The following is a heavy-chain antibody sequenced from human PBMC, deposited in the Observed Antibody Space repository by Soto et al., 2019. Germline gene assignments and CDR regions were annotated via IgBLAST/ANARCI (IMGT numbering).Heavy chain of an antibody. CDR2: IYDTESA. V-gene: IGHV4-31*03. CDR1: GESISSGGYY. D-gene: IGHD6-6*01. CDR3: ARASSSSSAADY. J-gene: IGHJ4*02. Sequence: QVQLQESGPGLVKPSQTLSLTCNVSGESISSGGYYWSWIRHHPGKGLEWIGYIYDTESAYYNPYLKSRVTISMDTSKNQFAMRLSSVTAADTAVYYCARASSSSSAADYWGQGILGTVSS.